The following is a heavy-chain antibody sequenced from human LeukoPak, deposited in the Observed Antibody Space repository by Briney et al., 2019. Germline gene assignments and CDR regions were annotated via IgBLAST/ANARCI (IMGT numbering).Heavy chain of an antibody. CDR3: ARGPTYCTNGVCYRYYFDY. Sequence: SETLSLTCAVYGGSFSGYYWSWIRQPPGKGLEWIGEINHNGSTNYNPSLKSRVTISVDTSKNQFSLKLSSVTAADTAVYYCARGPTYCTNGVCYRYYFDYWGQGTLVTVSS. D-gene: IGHD2-8*01. V-gene: IGHV4-34*01. CDR1: GGSFSGYY. CDR2: INHNGST. J-gene: IGHJ4*02.